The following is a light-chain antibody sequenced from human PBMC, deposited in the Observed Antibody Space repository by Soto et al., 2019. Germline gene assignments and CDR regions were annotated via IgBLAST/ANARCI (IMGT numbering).Light chain of an antibody. CDR1: SSNIGAGYD. V-gene: IGLV1-40*01. CDR3: PSYDSSLSGPEVV. J-gene: IGLJ2*01. CDR2: GNS. Sequence: QSVLTQPPSVSGAPGQRVTISCTGSSSNIGAGYDVHWYQQLPGTAPKLLIYGNSNRPSGVPDRFSGSKSGTSASLAITGLQAEDEADYYCPSYDSSLSGPEVVFGGGTKLTVL.